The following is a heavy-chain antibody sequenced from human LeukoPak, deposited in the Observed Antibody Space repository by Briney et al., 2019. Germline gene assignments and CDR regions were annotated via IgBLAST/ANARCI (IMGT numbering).Heavy chain of an antibody. J-gene: IGHJ6*02. CDR2: FFYSGST. CDR1: GASINKYY. CDR3: ARNAGTKDYYYGMDV. V-gene: IGHV4-59*08. D-gene: IGHD2-2*01. Sequence: SETLSLTCTVSGASINKYYWNWVRQPPGKGLEWIGYFFYSGSTRYNPSLKSRVTISGDMSNNQFSLRLTSLTAADTAVYYCARNAGTKDYYYGMDVWGQGATVTVSS.